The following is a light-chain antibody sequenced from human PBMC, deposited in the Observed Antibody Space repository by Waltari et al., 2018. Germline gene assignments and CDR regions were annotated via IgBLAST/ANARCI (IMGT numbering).Light chain of an antibody. CDR2: KAS. V-gene: IGKV1-5*03. CDR3: QQYNSYSLLT. J-gene: IGKJ4*01. CDR1: QSISNW. Sequence: DIQMTQSPSTLSASVGHRVTITCRASQSISNWLAWSQQKPGKAPKLLIYKASTLESGVPSRFSGSGSGTEFTLTSSSLQPDDFATYYCQQYNSYSLLTFGGGTKVEIK.